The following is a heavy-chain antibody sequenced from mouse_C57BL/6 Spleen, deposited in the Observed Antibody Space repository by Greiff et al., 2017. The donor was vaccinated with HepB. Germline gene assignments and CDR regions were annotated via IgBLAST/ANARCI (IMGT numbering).Heavy chain of an antibody. D-gene: IGHD2-1*01. CDR2: IYPGNGDT. V-gene: IGHV1-12*01. CDR3: ARGRGMGNSAWFAY. Sequence: SGAELVRPGASVKMSCKASGYTFTSYNMHWVKQTPRQGLEWIGAIYPGNGDTSYNQKFKGKATLTVDKSSSTAYMQLSSLTSEDSAVYFCARGRGMGNSAWFAYWGQGTLVTVSA. J-gene: IGHJ3*01. CDR1: GYTFTSYN.